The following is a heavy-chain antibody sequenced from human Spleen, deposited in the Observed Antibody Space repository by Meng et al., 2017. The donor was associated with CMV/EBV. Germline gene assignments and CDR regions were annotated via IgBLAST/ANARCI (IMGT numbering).Heavy chain of an antibody. CDR1: GYTFTDYQ. CDR3: ASNIYGDYGGVDY. CDR2: INPNSGGT. V-gene: IGHV1-2*02. D-gene: IGHD4-23*01. J-gene: IGHJ4*02. Sequence: ASVKVSCKASGYTFTDYQMHWVRQAPGQGLEWMGWINPNSGGTNFAQSFQGRVTMTRDSSISTAYMELSRLTTGDTAVYYCASNIYGDYGGVDYWGQGTLVTVSS.